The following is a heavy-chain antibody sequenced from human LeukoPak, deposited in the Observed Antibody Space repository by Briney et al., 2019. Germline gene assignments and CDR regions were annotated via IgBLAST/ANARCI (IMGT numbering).Heavy chain of an antibody. CDR1: GFSLSTSGVG. CDR3: AHTGGPSYGEGY. CDR2: IYWNDDK. V-gene: IGHV2-5*01. Sequence: SGPTLVNPPQTLTLTCTFSGFSLSTSGVGVGWIRQPPGKALEWLALIYWNDDKRYSPSLKSRLTITRDTSKNQVVLTMTNMDPVDTATYYCAHTGGPSYGEGYWGQGTLVTVSS. J-gene: IGHJ4*02. D-gene: IGHD4-17*01.